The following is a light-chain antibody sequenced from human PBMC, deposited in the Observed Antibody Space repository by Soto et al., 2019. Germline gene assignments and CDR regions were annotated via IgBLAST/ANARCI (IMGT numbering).Light chain of an antibody. CDR1: QGIDTS. CDR3: QQFKSYSWT. Sequence: AILLAQSPSSLSASVGDRVTITCRASQGIDTSLAWYQQKPGKAPKLLIFDASNLESGVPSRFSGSGSGTEFTLTISSLQHDDFATYYCQQFKSYSWTFGQGTKVDIK. V-gene: IGKV1-13*02. J-gene: IGKJ1*01. CDR2: DAS.